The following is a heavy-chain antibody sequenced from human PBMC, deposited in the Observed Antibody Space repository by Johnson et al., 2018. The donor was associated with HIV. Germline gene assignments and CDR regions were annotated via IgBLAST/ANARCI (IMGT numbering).Heavy chain of an antibody. Sequence: VQLVESGGRVVRPGGSLRLSCAASGFTFASSAMRWVRQAPGKGLEWVSALSWNSGSIGYADSVKGRFTISRDNAKNSLYLQMNSLIAEDTALYYCAKKLGPGAISDGGAFDIWGQGTMVTVSS. CDR2: LSWNSGSI. CDR1: GFTFASSA. J-gene: IGHJ3*02. CDR3: AKKLGPGAISDGGAFDI. D-gene: IGHD2-21*01. V-gene: IGHV3-9*01.